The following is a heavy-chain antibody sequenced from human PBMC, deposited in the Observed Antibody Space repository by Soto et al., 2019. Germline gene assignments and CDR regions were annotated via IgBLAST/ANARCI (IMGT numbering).Heavy chain of an antibody. J-gene: IGHJ3*02. Sequence: SETLSLTCTVSSDSISNYYCSWFRQPPGKGLEWIGYMHYSGYTSYNPSLRSRVTISVDTSREQFSLRLASVTAADTAVYYCARYFDWPSGFDIRGQGTMVTVSS. V-gene: IGHV4-59*01. CDR3: ARYFDWPSGFDI. D-gene: IGHD3-9*01. CDR2: MHYSGYT. CDR1: SDSISNYY.